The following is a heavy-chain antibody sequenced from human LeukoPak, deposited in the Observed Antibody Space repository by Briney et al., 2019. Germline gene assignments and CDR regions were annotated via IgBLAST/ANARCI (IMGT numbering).Heavy chain of an antibody. D-gene: IGHD5-24*01. CDR1: GFTFSTYT. CDR3: AKDMSPDGRWDVDY. Sequence: PGGSLRLSCSASGFTFSTYTMNWVRQAPGKGLEWVSAIIGTDRKYYADSVKGRFTISRDNSKSTLYLQMNGLRAEDTAIYYCAKDMSPDGRWDVDYWGLGTPVTVSS. CDR2: IIGTDRK. V-gene: IGHV3-23*01. J-gene: IGHJ4*02.